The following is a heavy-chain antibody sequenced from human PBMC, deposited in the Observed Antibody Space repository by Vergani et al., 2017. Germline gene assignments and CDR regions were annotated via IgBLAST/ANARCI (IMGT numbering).Heavy chain of an antibody. Sequence: EKQLVQSGSETKKPGESLKISCQAFGYIFSNFWIGWVRQRPGRGLEWMGIIYPGDSEVKSNPTFRGQVIFSVDTSVNTAYLQWRSLQASDTATYFCASEGDGSEKGGALQLWGQGTNITVSS. CDR1: GYIFSNFW. CDR3: ASEGDGSEKGGALQL. V-gene: IGHV5-51*01. J-gene: IGHJ3*01. D-gene: IGHD3-10*01. CDR2: IYPGDSEV.